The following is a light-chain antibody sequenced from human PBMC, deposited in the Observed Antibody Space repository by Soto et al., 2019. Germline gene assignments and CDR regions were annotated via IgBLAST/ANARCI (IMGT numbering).Light chain of an antibody. CDR3: SSYTSRSTVI. V-gene: IGLV2-14*01. CDR1: SSDVGGYNY. CDR2: EVS. Sequence: QSVLTQPASVSGSPGQSITISCTGTSSDVGGYNYVSWYQQHPGKAPKLMIYEVSNRPSGVSNRFSGSKSDNTASLTISGLQAEDEADYYCSSYTSRSTVIFGGGTKVTVL. J-gene: IGLJ2*01.